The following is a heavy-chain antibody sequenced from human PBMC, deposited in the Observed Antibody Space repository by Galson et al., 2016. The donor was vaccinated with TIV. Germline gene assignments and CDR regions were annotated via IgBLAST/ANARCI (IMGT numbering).Heavy chain of an antibody. J-gene: IGHJ5*02. D-gene: IGHD3-10*01. Sequence: SVKVSCKASGHTFTTYGISWVRQAPGQGLEWMGRIIPLLGRPDHAQKFQGRVTITADESTDTAYVELNSLTSEDTAVYYCARATNYYDNWFDPWGQGTLVTVSS. CDR3: ARATNYYDNWFDP. V-gene: IGHV1-69*11. CDR1: GHTFTTYG. CDR2: IIPLLGRP.